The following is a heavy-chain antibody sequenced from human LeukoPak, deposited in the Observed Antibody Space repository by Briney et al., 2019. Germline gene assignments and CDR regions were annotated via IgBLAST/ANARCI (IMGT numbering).Heavy chain of an antibody. J-gene: IGHJ4*02. Sequence: ASVKVSCKASGYTFTAYYMHWVRQAPGQGLEWMGWINPYSGGTNYAQKFQGRATMTRDTSISTAYMELSSLRFDDTAVYYCARDGDDSSGYYSRRGQGTLVTVSS. D-gene: IGHD3-22*01. V-gene: IGHV1-2*02. CDR2: INPYSGGT. CDR3: ARDGDDSSGYYSR. CDR1: GYTFTAYY.